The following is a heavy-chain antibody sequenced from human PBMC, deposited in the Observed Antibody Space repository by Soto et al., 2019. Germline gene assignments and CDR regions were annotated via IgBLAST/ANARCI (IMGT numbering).Heavy chain of an antibody. CDR2: IYPSDSDI. CDR3: ARSGTSSGRFSDY. J-gene: IGHJ4*02. V-gene: IGHV5-51*01. Sequence: PGESLKISCKGSGYTFTSYWIGWVRQMPGEGLEWMGVIYPSDSDIRYSPSFQGKVTISADKSITTAYLQWSSLKAADTAMYYCARSGTSSGRFSDYWGQGTLVTVS. CDR1: GYTFTSYW. D-gene: IGHD2-15*01.